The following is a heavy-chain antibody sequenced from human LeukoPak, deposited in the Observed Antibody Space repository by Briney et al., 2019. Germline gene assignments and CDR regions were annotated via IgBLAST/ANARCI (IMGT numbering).Heavy chain of an antibody. D-gene: IGHD6-13*01. J-gene: IGHJ5*02. CDR2: IYHSGST. V-gene: IGHV4-4*02. CDR1: GGSISSSNW. CDR3: ARHDAAGPGSFDP. Sequence: SETLSLTCAVSGGSISSSNWWSWVRQPPGKGLEWIGEIYHSGSTNYNPSLKSRVTISVDKSKNQFSLKLSSVTAADTAVYYCARHDAAGPGSFDPWGHGTLVTVSS.